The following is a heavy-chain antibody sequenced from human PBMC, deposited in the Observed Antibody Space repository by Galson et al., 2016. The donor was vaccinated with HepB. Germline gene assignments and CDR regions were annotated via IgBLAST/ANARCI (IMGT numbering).Heavy chain of an antibody. CDR1: GFTFSSYA. J-gene: IGHJ4*02. CDR2: ISSNGGST. D-gene: IGHD5-18*01. V-gene: IGHV3-64*04. Sequence: SLRLSCAASGFTFSSYAMHWVRQAPGKGLEYVSAISSNGGSTYYADSVKGRFTISRDNSKNTLYLQMNSLRAEDTAVYYCAKDIRSYGLFGRFDYWGQGTLVTVSS. CDR3: AKDIRSYGLFGRFDY.